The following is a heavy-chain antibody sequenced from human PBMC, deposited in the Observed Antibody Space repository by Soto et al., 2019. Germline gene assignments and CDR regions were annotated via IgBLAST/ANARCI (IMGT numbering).Heavy chain of an antibody. CDR2: ISAYNGNT. Sequence: QVQLVLSGAEVKKPGASVKVSCKASGYTFTTYGISWVRQAPGQGLEWMGWISAYNGNTKYAQKLQGRVTMTTYTSTSTAYMELRSLRSDDTAVYYYARQTSIAAAYYWGQESLATVSS. D-gene: IGHD6-13*01. J-gene: IGHJ4*02. CDR1: GYTFTTYG. V-gene: IGHV1-18*01. CDR3: ARQTSIAAAYY.